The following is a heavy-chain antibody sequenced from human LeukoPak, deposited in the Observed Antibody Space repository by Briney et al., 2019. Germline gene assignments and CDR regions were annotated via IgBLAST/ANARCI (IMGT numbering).Heavy chain of an antibody. D-gene: IGHD1-1*01. J-gene: IGHJ6*02. CDR1: GGSFSGYY. Sequence: PSETLSPTCAVYGGSFSGYYWSWIRQPPGKGLEWIGEINHSGSTNYNPSLKSRVTISVDTSKNQFSLKLSSVTAADTAVYYCARDRRRPRTYYGMDVWGQGTTVTVSS. V-gene: IGHV4-34*01. CDR3: ARDRRRPRTYYGMDV. CDR2: INHSGST.